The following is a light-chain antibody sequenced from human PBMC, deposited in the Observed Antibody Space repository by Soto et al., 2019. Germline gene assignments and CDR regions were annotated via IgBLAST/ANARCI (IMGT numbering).Light chain of an antibody. J-gene: IGKJ5*01. CDR1: QSFRGL. Sequence: EVVLTQSPVTLSLSPGERATLSCRASQSFRGLLAWYQQKPGQAPRLLIYDAYNRATGIPARFSGSRSGTDFTLTISSLEPEDFGVYFCHQRNKFGQGTRLEIK. CDR3: HQRNK. CDR2: DAY. V-gene: IGKV3-11*01.